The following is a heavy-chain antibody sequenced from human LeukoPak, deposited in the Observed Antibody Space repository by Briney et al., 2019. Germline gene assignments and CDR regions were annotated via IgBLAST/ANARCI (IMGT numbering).Heavy chain of an antibody. CDR3: AIMHGYYDGSGYWVQ. CDR2: ITPNADRA. D-gene: IGHD3-22*01. CDR1: GFTFGSYG. J-gene: IGHJ1*01. Sequence: GGSLRLSCAASGFTFGSYGMSWVRQAPGRGLEWVSFITPNADRASYADSVEGRFTISRDNPRNTLYMQMSSLRDEDTAVYYCAIMHGYYDGSGYWVQWGQGTLVTVSS. V-gene: IGHV3-23*01.